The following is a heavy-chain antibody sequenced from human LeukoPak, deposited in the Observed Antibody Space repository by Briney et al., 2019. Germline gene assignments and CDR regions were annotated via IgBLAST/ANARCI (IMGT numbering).Heavy chain of an antibody. V-gene: IGHV3-15*07. CDR3: STDYYDSSGYYVFGY. Sequence: GGSLRLSCAASGFTFSHVWMNWVRQAPGKGLEWVGRIKSKTNGGTTDYAAPVKGRFSISRDDSKNAVYLQMNSLKTEDTAVYYRSTDYYDSSGYYVFGYWGQGTLVTVSS. CDR1: GFTFSHVW. CDR2: IKSKTNGGTT. J-gene: IGHJ4*02. D-gene: IGHD3-22*01.